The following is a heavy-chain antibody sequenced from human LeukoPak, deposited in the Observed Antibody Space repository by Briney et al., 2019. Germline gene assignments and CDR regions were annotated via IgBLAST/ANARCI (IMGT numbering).Heavy chain of an antibody. CDR1: GGSFSGYY. J-gene: IGHJ4*02. CDR2: INHSGST. Sequence: SETLSLNCAVYGGSFSGYYWSWIRQPPGKGLEWIGEINHSGSTNYNPSLKSRVTISVDTSKNQFSLKLSSVTAADTAVYYCARGGPIGIDYWGQGTLVTVSS. V-gene: IGHV4-34*01. D-gene: IGHD3-16*02. CDR3: ARGGPIGIDY.